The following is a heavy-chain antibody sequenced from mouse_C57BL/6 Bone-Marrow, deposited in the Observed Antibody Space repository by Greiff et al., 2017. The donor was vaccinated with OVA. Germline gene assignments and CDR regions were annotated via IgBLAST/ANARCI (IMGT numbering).Heavy chain of an antibody. D-gene: IGHD1-1*01. J-gene: IGHJ4*01. CDR3: AKKGDYGRTYAMDY. V-gene: IGHV2-5*01. Sequence: VKLVESGPGLVQPSQSLSITCTVSGFSLTSYGVHWVRQSPGKGLEWLGVIWRGGSTDYNAAFMSRLSITKDNSKSQVFFKMNSLQADDTAIYYCAKKGDYGRTYAMDYWGQGTSVTVSS. CDR2: IWRGGST. CDR1: GFSLTSYG.